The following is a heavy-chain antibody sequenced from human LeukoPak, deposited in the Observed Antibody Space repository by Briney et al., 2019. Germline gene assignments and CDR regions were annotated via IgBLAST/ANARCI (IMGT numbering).Heavy chain of an antibody. CDR1: GFTFSSFA. CDR3: AKDFSVGVTMIRGPFDP. V-gene: IGHV3-23*01. CDR2: ISGSGGST. Sequence: GGSLRLSCSASGFTFSSFAMSWVRQAPEKGLEWVSGISGSGGSTYYADSMKGRFTISRDNSKNTLYLQINSLRAEDTAVYYCAKDFSVGVTMIRGPFDPWGQGTLVTVSS. J-gene: IGHJ5*02. D-gene: IGHD3-10*01.